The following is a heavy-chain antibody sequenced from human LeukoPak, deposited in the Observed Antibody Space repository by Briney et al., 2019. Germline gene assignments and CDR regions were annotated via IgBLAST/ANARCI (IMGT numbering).Heavy chain of an antibody. J-gene: IGHJ5*02. CDR3: ARGRDTAMT. CDR1: GASISTYY. D-gene: IGHD5-18*01. CDR2: IYHTGST. V-gene: IGHV4-59*01. Sequence: SETLSLTCTVSGASISTYYWSWIRQPPGKGLEWIGYIYHTGSTNYNPSLKSRVTISVDTSKNQFSLKLSSVTAADTAVYYYARGRDTAMTWGQGTLVTVSS.